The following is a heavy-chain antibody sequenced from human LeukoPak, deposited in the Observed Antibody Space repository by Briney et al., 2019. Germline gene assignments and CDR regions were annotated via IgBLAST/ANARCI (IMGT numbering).Heavy chain of an antibody. CDR1: GASISSYY. CDR2: IYYSGSI. J-gene: IGHJ4*02. D-gene: IGHD3-10*01. Sequence: PSETLSLTCTVSGASISSYYWSWIRQPPGKGLEWIGDIYYSGSIKYNPSLKSRVTMSVDTSKNQFSLKLSSVTAADTAVYYCARAEYYFDYWGQGTLVTVSS. V-gene: IGHV4-59*01. CDR3: ARAEYYFDY.